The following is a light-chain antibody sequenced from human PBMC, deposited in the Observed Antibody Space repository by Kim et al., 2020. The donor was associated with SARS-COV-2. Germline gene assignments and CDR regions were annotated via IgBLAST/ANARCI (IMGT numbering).Light chain of an antibody. CDR1: QSVSSN. CDR3: QQYNNWPTA. J-gene: IGKJ5*01. Sequence: EIVMTQSPVTLSVSPGERATLSCRASQSVSSNLAWYQQKPGQAPRLLLSGASTRATGIPGRFSGSGSGTEFTLTISSLQSEDFAVYYCQQYNNWPTAFGQGTRRGIK. V-gene: IGKV3-15*01. CDR2: GAS.